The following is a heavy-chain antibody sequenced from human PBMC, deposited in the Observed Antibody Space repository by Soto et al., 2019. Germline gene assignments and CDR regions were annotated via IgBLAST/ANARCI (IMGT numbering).Heavy chain of an antibody. D-gene: IGHD6-19*01. Sequence: QVQLQESGPGLVKPSQTLSPTCTVSGGSVSGGVYYWNWIRQHPEKGLEWIGYIYYSGSTYYNPSLRSRVTISADTSKNQFSLKLSSVTVADTAVYYCARSSVAGAGYFQHWGQGTQVIVSS. CDR2: IYYSGST. J-gene: IGHJ1*01. CDR1: GGSVSGGVYY. CDR3: ARSSVAGAGYFQH. V-gene: IGHV4-31*03.